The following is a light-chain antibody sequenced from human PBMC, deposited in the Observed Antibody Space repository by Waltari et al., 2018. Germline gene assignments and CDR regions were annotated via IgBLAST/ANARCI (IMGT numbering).Light chain of an antibody. V-gene: IGKV1-5*03. CDR3: QHYNTYSWT. J-gene: IGKJ1*01. CDR1: QSITNW. Sequence: DIQMTQSPSTLSASVGDTVTITCRASQSITNWLAWYQQKQGKAPKLLIYKASSLEGGVPSRFSGSGSGTEFTLTISSLQPDDFATYYCQHYNTYSWTFGQGTKVEI. CDR2: KAS.